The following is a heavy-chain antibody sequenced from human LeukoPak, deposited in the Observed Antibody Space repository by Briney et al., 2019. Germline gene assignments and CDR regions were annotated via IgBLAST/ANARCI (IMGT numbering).Heavy chain of an antibody. CDR3: ARDRGDGYILDAFDI. CDR2: ISSSSSYI. V-gene: IGHV3-21*01. D-gene: IGHD5-24*01. Sequence: GGSLRLSCAASGFTFSSYSMNWVRQAPGKGLGWVSSISSSSSYIYYADSVKGRFTISRDNAKNSLYLQMNSLRAEDTAVYYCARDRGDGYILDAFDIWGQGTMVTVSS. CDR1: GFTFSSYS. J-gene: IGHJ3*02.